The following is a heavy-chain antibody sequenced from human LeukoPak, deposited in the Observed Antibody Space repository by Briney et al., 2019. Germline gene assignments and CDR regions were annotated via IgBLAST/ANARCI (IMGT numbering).Heavy chain of an antibody. J-gene: IGHJ3*02. CDR1: GGSISSYY. Sequence: SETLSLTCTVSGGSISSYYWSWIRQPAGKGLEWIGRIYTSGSTNYNPSPKSRVTISVDTSKNQFSLKLSSVTAADTAVYYCATWIAAAGYYAFDIWGKGTMVTVSS. CDR3: ATWIAAAGYYAFDI. V-gene: IGHV4-4*07. D-gene: IGHD6-13*01. CDR2: IYTSGST.